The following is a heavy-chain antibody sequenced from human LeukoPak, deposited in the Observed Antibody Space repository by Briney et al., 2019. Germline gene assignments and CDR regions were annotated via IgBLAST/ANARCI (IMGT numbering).Heavy chain of an antibody. Sequence: PGGSLRLSCAASGFTFSTYAMGWVRQAPGKGLEWGSAISGHGSNTYYADSMKGRFTVSRDNSKNTLYLQMNSLRVEDTAVYYCVKGMASGWGYYYYYYGMDVWGQGTTVTVSS. D-gene: IGHD6-19*01. J-gene: IGHJ6*02. CDR2: ISGHGSNT. CDR1: GFTFSTYA. CDR3: VKGMASGWGYYYYYYGMDV. V-gene: IGHV3-23*01.